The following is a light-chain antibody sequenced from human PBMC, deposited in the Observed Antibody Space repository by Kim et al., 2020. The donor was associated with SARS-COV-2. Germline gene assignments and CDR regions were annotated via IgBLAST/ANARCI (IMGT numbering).Light chain of an antibody. Sequence: GQSGTVSGSGINNEIIDNRYVNGYRQYPGKAPELLIYEVTKRPSGVPDRFSGAKSGGTASLAVSGLQTEGEAYYQCSAYVGANNFVFGTGTKVTDL. CDR1: NNEIIDNRY. CDR3: SAYVGANNFV. V-gene: IGLV2-8*01. CDR2: EVT. J-gene: IGLJ1*01.